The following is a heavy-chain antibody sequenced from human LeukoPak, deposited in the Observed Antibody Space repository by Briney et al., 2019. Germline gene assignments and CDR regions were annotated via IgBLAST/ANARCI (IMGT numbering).Heavy chain of an antibody. V-gene: IGHV1-2*02. J-gene: IGHJ4*02. D-gene: IGHD3-10*01. CDR1: GYTFTGYY. Sequence: GASVKVSCKASGYTFTGYYMHWVRQAPGQGLEWMGWINPNSGGTNYAQKFQGRVTMTRDTSISTAYMELSRLRSDDTAVYYCARDFVRFGELSTNFDYWGQGTLVTVS. CDR2: INPNSGGT. CDR3: ARDFVRFGELSTNFDY.